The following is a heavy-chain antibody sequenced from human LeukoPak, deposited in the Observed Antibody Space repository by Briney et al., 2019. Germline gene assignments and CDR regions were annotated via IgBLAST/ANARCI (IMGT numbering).Heavy chain of an antibody. CDR1: GFTFNTYA. Sequence: GGSLRLSCAASGFTFNTYAMSWVRQAPGKGLEWVADIKEDGSEKHYVDSVKGRFTISRDNAKNSLYLQMSSLRAEDTAVYYCALNPDYYGSGSFDYWGQGTLVTVSS. J-gene: IGHJ4*02. D-gene: IGHD3-10*01. V-gene: IGHV3-7*02. CDR3: ALNPDYYGSGSFDY. CDR2: IKEDGSEK.